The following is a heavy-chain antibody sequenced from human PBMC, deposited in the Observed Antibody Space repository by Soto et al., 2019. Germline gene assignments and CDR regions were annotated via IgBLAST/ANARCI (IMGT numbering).Heavy chain of an antibody. V-gene: IGHV1-18*01. D-gene: IGHD3-10*01. J-gene: IGHJ4*02. CDR1: GYTFTSYG. CDR3: VRDSGIEAATVFDY. Sequence: QVQLMQSGAEVKKPGASVKVSCKTSGYTFTSYGISWVRKAPGQGLEWMGWISAYKGKTYYAQKVQGRATMTTDTATTTAHMELRSLRSDDTAVYFCVRDSGIEAATVFDYGGRGTLVTVSS. CDR2: ISAYKGKT.